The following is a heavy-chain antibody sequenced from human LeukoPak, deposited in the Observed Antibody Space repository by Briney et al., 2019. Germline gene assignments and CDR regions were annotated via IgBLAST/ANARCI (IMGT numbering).Heavy chain of an antibody. CDR1: ALTVTNTY. CDR2: IYIGGST. Sequence: GSLRLSCAASALTVTNTYMSWVRQAPGMGLEWVSVIYIGGSTYYADSVKGRFTISRDSSENTVYLQMTSLRVEDTAVYYCARCKIGSHFDYWGQGTLVTVSS. CDR3: ARCKIGSHFDY. J-gene: IGHJ4*02. V-gene: IGHV3-53*01. D-gene: IGHD1-26*01.